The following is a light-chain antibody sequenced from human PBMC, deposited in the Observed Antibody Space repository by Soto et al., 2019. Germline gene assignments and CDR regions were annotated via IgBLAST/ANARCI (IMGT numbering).Light chain of an antibody. CDR1: QSISNR. Sequence: DIQMTQSPSTLSASVGDRVTITCQASQSISNRLAWYQQKPGKAPMVVIYDASSLESGVPSRFSGSGSGTEFILTINSLQPDDFATYCCQHYGGMWAFGQGTKVEVK. J-gene: IGKJ1*01. CDR2: DAS. V-gene: IGKV1-5*01. CDR3: QHYGGMWA.